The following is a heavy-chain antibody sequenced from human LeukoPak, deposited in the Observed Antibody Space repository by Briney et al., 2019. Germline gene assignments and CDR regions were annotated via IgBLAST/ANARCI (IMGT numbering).Heavy chain of an antibody. CDR3: ARGLWRLGSGSSDAFDI. Sequence: ASVKVSCKASGYTFTSYGINWVRQAPGQGLEWMGWISAYNGNTNYAQKLQGRVTMTTDTSTSTAYMELRSLRSDDTAVYYCARGLWRLGSGSSDAFDIWGQGTMVTVSS. CDR2: ISAYNGNT. J-gene: IGHJ3*02. CDR1: GYTFTSYG. V-gene: IGHV1-18*01. D-gene: IGHD3-10*01.